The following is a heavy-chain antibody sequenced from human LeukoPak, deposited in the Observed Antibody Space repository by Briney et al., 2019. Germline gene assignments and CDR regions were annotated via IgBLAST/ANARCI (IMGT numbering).Heavy chain of an antibody. Sequence: GASVKVSCKASGYTFTGYYMHWVRQAPRQGLEWMGRINPNSGGTNYAQKFQGRVTMTRDTSISTAYMELSRLRSDDTAVYYCAVLMITFGGVIAQTLTLDYWGQGTLVTVSS. CDR1: GYTFTGYY. D-gene: IGHD3-16*02. CDR2: INPNSGGT. CDR3: AVLMITFGGVIAQTLTLDY. J-gene: IGHJ4*02. V-gene: IGHV1-2*06.